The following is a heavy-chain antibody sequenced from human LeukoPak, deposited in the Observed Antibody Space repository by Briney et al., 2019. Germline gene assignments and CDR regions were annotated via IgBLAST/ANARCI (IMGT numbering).Heavy chain of an antibody. J-gene: IGHJ4*02. Sequence: SVTVSCKASVGTFSIYTISCVRQAPGQGLEWMGGIIPIFGTANYAQKFQGRVTITSDESTSTAYMELSRLRSEDTAVYYCVLGVLDDDGGKKEDYWGQGTLVTVSS. CDR1: VGTFSIYT. CDR2: IIPIFGTA. D-gene: IGHD4-23*01. CDR3: VLGVLDDDGGKKEDY. V-gene: IGHV1-69*01.